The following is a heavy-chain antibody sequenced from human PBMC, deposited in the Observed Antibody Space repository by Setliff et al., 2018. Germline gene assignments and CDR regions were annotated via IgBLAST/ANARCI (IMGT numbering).Heavy chain of an antibody. CDR1: GYSFSDYG. J-gene: IGHJ3*02. V-gene: IGHV1-18*01. CDR3: ARGGYSYGYDHGFDI. Sequence: ASVKVSCKASGYSFSDYGISWVRQAPGQGLEWMGWLSAYNGNTKYAQKLQGRVTMATDISTSTAYMELRSLRSDDTAVYYCARGGYSYGYDHGFDIWGQGTMVTVSS. CDR2: LSAYNGNT. D-gene: IGHD5-18*01.